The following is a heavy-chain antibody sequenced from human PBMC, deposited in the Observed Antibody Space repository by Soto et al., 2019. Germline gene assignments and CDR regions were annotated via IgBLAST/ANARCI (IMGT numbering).Heavy chain of an antibody. V-gene: IGHV1-69*04. J-gene: IGHJ5*02. D-gene: IGHD3-10*01. Sequence: GASVKVSCKASGGTFSSYTISWVRQAPGQGLEWMGRIIPILGIANYAQKFKGRVTITADKSTSTAYMELSSLRSEDTAVFYCARDYAPPGMVRGVTNWFDPWGQGTLVTVSS. CDR3: ARDYAPPGMVRGVTNWFDP. CDR1: GGTFSSYT. CDR2: IIPILGIA.